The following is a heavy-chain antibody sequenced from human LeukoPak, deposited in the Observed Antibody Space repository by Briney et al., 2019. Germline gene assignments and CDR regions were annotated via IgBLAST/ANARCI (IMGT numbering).Heavy chain of an antibody. CDR1: GFTVSGNY. CDR3: AKDFPPEAYNWNSAPFDY. Sequence: GGSLRLSCAASGFTVSGNYMSWVRQAPGKGLEWVSIIYSGGSTYYADSVKGRFTISRDNSKNTLYLQMNSLRAEDTAVYYCAKDFPPEAYNWNSAPFDYWGQGTLVTVSS. J-gene: IGHJ4*02. CDR2: IYSGGST. V-gene: IGHV3-53*01. D-gene: IGHD1-7*01.